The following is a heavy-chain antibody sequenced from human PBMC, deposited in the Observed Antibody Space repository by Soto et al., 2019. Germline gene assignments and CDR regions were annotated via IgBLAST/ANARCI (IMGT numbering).Heavy chain of an antibody. D-gene: IGHD3-3*01. CDR3: ARGRYYDFWGGYYTSLLFMAF. J-gene: IGHJ6*02. CDR2: IWYDGSNK. CDR1: GFTFSSYG. V-gene: IGHV3-33*01. Sequence: PGGALRLSCAASGFTFSSYGMHWVRQAPGKGLEWVAVIWYDGSNKYYADSVKGRFTISRDNSKNTLYLQMNSLRAEDTAVYYCARGRYYDFWGGYYTSLLFMAFWGQGTTVPVSS.